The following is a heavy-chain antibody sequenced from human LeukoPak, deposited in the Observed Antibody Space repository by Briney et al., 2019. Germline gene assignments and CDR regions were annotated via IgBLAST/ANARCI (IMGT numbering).Heavy chain of an antibody. CDR2: ISSSSSTI. J-gene: IGHJ5*02. V-gene: IGHV3-48*01. CDR3: AREANIVVVPAPWFDP. Sequence: PGGSLRLSCAASGFTFSSYSMNWVRQAPGKGLEWVSYISSSSSTIYYADSVKGRFTISRDNAKNSLYLQMNSLRAEDTAVYYCAREANIVVVPAPWFDPWGQGTLVTVSS. CDR1: GFTFSSYS. D-gene: IGHD2-2*01.